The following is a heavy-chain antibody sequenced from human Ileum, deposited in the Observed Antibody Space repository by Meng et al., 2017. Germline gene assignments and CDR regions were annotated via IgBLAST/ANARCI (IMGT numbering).Heavy chain of an antibody. D-gene: IGHD3-22*01. CDR2: IKSGGNTK. CDR3: AKEYVSHSSGYDAFDV. Sequence: GGSLRLSCAASGFTFSSYEMDWVRQAPGKGLEWIANIKSGGNTKFYADSVKGRFTISRDDAKTSLYLQMNSLRAEDTAIYYCAKEYVSHSSGYDAFDVWGQGKVV. V-gene: IGHV3-48*03. CDR1: GFTFSSYE. J-gene: IGHJ3*01.